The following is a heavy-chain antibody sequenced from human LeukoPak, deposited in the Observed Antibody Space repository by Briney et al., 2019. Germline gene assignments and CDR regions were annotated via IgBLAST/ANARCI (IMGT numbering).Heavy chain of an antibody. D-gene: IGHD1-26*01. J-gene: IGHJ4*02. CDR1: GDSISSSGYY. CDR2: MYYGGNT. CDR3: ARSKNGKCDY. V-gene: IGHV4-39*07. Sequence: SETLSLTCSVSGDSISSSGYYWGWNRQPPGKGLEWIGSMYYGGNTYYNASLKSRVTISVDTSKNLFSLKLNSVTAADTGVYYCARSKNGKCDYWGQGTLVTVSS.